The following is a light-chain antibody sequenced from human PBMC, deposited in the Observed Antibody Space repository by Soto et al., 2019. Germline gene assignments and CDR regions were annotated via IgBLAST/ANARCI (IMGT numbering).Light chain of an antibody. V-gene: IGLV2-18*02. CDR1: SSDVGSYDR. CDR3: ASFTTSKTYV. Sequence: QSALTQPPSVSGSPGQSVTISCTGTSSDVGSYDRVSWYQQPPGTAPKLIIYEVSNRPSGVPDRFSGSKSGNTASLTISVLQPEDETDYYCASFTTSKTYVFGTGTKVTVL. CDR2: EVS. J-gene: IGLJ1*01.